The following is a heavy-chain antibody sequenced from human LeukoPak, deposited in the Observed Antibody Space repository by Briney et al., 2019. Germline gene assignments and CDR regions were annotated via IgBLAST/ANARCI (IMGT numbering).Heavy chain of an antibody. CDR3: ARECRDGYNPRAGGNWFDP. D-gene: IGHD5-24*01. Sequence: GSLRLSCAASGFTFSSYWMSWVRQAPGRGLEWIGEIHHSGSTNYNPSLKSRVTISVDKSRNQFSLKLSSVTAADTAVYYCARECRDGYNPRAGGNWFDPWGQGTLVTASS. J-gene: IGHJ5*02. CDR1: GFTFSSYW. V-gene: IGHV4-4*02. CDR2: IHHSGST.